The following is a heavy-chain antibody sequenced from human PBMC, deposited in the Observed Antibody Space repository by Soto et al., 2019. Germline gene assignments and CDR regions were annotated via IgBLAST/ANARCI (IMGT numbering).Heavy chain of an antibody. CDR1: GFAFTTYW. Sequence: GGSLRLSCEASGFAFTTYWMHWVRQAPGKGLVWVSGIKSDGTTTTYADSVKGRFTISRDNAKNTLYLQMNSLRAEDTAVYYCARVSNSGTYKSWAFDIWGQGTVVTVSS. D-gene: IGHD1-26*01. J-gene: IGHJ3*02. CDR2: IKSDGTTT. CDR3: ARVSNSGTYKSWAFDI. V-gene: IGHV3-74*01.